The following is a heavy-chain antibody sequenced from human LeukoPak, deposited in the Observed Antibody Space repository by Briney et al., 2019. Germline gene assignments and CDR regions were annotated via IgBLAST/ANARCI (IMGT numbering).Heavy chain of an antibody. CDR3: AAKAYNFDY. Sequence: GGSLRLSCAASGFTFSSYWMHWVRQAPGKGLVWVSRINSDGSNTNYADSVKGRFTISRDNAKNTLDLQMNSLRAEDTAVYYCAAKAYNFDYWGQGTLVTVSS. CDR1: GFTFSSYW. J-gene: IGHJ4*02. D-gene: IGHD2-2*02. V-gene: IGHV3-74*01. CDR2: INSDGSNT.